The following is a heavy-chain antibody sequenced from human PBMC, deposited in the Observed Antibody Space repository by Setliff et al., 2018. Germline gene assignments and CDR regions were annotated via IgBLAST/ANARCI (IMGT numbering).Heavy chain of an antibody. D-gene: IGHD4-4*01. CDR3: SRGPSKVQFDT. CDR2: INSGKT. Sequence: GGSLRLSCAASGFTFSSSSMTWVRQAPGKGLEWVSAINSGKTFYMPSLQSRVTISADTSTNQLSLKLSSVTAADTAVYYCSRGPSKVQFDTWGRGIPVTVSS. J-gene: IGHJ5*02. V-gene: IGHV3-23*05. CDR1: GFTFSSSS.